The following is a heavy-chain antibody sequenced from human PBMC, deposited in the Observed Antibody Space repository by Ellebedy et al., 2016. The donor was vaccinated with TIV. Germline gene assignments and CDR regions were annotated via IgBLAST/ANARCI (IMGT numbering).Heavy chain of an antibody. D-gene: IGHD6-19*01. Sequence: SETLSLTCAVYGGSFSGYYWSWVRQPPGKGLEWNGEVNKSGRTNYHPSLKSRVTISVDTSKNQFSLRLSSVTAADTAVYYCAEGRSGWYYFDYWGQGTLVTVSS. CDR2: VNKSGRT. J-gene: IGHJ4*02. V-gene: IGHV4-34*01. CDR1: GGSFSGYY. CDR3: AEGRSGWYYFDY.